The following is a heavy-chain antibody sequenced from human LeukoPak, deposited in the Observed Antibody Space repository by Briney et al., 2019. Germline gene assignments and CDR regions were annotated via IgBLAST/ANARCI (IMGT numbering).Heavy chain of an antibody. J-gene: IGHJ4*02. D-gene: IGHD6-13*01. CDR1: GGSISSSSYY. Sequence: SETLSLTCTVSGGSISSSSYYWGWIRQPPGKGLEWIGSIYYSGSTYYNPSLKSRVTISVDTSKNQFSLKLSSVTAADTAVYYCARDQLGYSSSWYEWAPFDYWGQGTLVTVSS. V-gene: IGHV4-39*07. CDR2: IYYSGST. CDR3: ARDQLGYSSSWYEWAPFDY.